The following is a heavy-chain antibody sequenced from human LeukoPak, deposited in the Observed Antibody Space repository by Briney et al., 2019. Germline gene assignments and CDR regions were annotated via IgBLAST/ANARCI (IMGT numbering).Heavy chain of an antibody. D-gene: IGHD2-15*01. J-gene: IGHJ4*02. CDR1: GYTFTSYY. CDR3: ARAVVVAAYQFDY. V-gene: IGHV1-46*01. Sequence: AASVKVSCKASGYTFTSYYMHWVRQAPGPALKWMGIINPSGGSTSYAQKFQGRVTMTRDTSTSTVYMELSSLRSEDTAVYYCARAVVVAAYQFDYWGQGTLVTVSS. CDR2: INPSGGST.